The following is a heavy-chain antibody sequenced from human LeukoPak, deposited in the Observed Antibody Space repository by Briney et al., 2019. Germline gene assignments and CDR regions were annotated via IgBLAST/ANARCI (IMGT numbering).Heavy chain of an antibody. J-gene: IGHJ4*02. CDR2: ISYDGSNK. V-gene: IGHV3-30*04. CDR3: ARDAPLIVVVTIQYYFDY. CDR1: GFTFSSYA. Sequence: GGSLRLSCAASGFTFSSYAMHWVRQAPGEGLEWVAVISYDGSNKYYADSVKGRFTISRDNSKNTLYLQMNSLRAEDTAVYYCARDAPLIVVVTIQYYFDYWGQGTLVTVSS. D-gene: IGHD3-22*01.